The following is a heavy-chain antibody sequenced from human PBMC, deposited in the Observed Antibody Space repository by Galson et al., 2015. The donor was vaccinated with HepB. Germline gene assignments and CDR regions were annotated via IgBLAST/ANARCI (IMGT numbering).Heavy chain of an antibody. V-gene: IGHV3-21*01. Sequence: SLRLSCAASGFTFSRYNMHWVRQAPGKGLEWVASISSSSSDIYYSDSVKGRFTISGDNAKNSLHLQMNSLGAEDTAVYYCARDHRSSWYIENWFDPWGQGTLVTVSS. CDR1: GFTFSRYN. D-gene: IGHD6-13*01. CDR3: ARDHRSSWYIENWFDP. J-gene: IGHJ5*02. CDR2: ISSSSSDI.